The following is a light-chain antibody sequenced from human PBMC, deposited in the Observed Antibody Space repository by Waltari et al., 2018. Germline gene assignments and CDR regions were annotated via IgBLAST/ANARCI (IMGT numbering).Light chain of an antibody. CDR1: QTIRTTY. Sequence: EIVLTQSPGPLSLSPGEGATLSCQTSQTIRTTYLAWYQQKPGQAPTLLIYGTFTRATGIPDRFTGSGSGTDFSLTISSLEPEDFATYYCQQYDISPLTFGGGTKVEIK. V-gene: IGKV3-20*01. J-gene: IGKJ4*01. CDR2: GTF. CDR3: QQYDISPLT.